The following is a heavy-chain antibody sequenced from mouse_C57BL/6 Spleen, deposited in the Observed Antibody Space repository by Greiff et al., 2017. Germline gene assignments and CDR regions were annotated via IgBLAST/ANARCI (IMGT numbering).Heavy chain of an antibody. CDR1: GFTFSNYW. D-gene: IGHD1-1*02. Sequence: EVKLLESGGGLVQPGGSMKLSCVASGFTFSNYWMNWVRQSPEKGLEWVAQIRLKSDNYATHYAESVKGRFTISRDDSKSSVYLQMNNVRAEDTGIYYCTNGGYYGYFDVGGTGTTVTVAS. CDR3: TNGGYYGYFDV. CDR2: IRLKSDNYAT. V-gene: IGHV6-3*01. J-gene: IGHJ1*03.